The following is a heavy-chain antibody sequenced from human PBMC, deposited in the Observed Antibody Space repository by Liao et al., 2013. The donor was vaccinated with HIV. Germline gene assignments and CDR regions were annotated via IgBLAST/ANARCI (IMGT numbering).Heavy chain of an antibody. Sequence: QVRLQESGPGLVKPSETLTLTCSVSGASMRGNYWSWIRQSPDKGLEWIGYNFYSVFSGTPTYNPSFKNRLTITVDTSKESFAMRLTSVTAADTAVYYCATYTFFEFLGGGFGYNWGRG. V-gene: IGHV4-59*01. J-gene: IGHJ4*03. CDR3: ATYTFFEFLGGGFGYN. CDR2: NFYSVFSGTP. CDR1: GASMRGNY. D-gene: IGHD3-16*01.